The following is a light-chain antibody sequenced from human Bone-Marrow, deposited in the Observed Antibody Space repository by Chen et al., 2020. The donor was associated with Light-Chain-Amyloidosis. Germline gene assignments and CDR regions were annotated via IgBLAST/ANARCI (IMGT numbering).Light chain of an antibody. CDR2: KDS. CDR1: ALSKQY. Sequence: SYELTQPPSLSVSPGQTARITCSGDALSKQYAYWYQQKPGQAPLLVICKDSERPSGIPERFSGSSSGTTATLTRSGVRAEDEADYYCQSAALSGTSVFGSGTKVAVL. V-gene: IGLV3-25*03. J-gene: IGLJ1*01. CDR3: QSAALSGTSV.